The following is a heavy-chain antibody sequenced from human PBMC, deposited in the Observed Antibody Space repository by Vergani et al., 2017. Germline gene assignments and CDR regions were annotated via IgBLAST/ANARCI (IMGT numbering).Heavy chain of an antibody. Sequence: QVQLVESGGGVVQRGGSLRLSCATSGFTLSNYDMQWIRQGPGKGLEFGAFIQFDGSNQYYADSVKGRFTLSRDFSKNTLYLQMNRLRTDDTATYYCAKHFRGWGIDYWGQGTQVIVSS. V-gene: IGHV3-30*02. D-gene: IGHD3-16*01. CDR2: IQFDGSNQ. J-gene: IGHJ4*02. CDR1: GFTLSNYD. CDR3: AKHFRGWGIDY.